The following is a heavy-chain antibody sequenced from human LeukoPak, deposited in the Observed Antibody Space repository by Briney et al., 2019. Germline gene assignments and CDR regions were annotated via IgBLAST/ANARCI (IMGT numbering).Heavy chain of an antibody. CDR3: AKDGYSSGFNWFDP. CDR1: GFTFSSYA. CDR2: ISGSGGST. V-gene: IGHV3-23*01. J-gene: IGHJ5*02. Sequence: GGSLRLSCAASGFTFSSYAMSWVRQAPGKGLEWVSVISGSGGSTYYADSVKGRFTISRDNSKNTLYLQMNSLRAEDTAVYYCAKDGYSSGFNWFDPWGQGTLVTVSS. D-gene: IGHD6-19*01.